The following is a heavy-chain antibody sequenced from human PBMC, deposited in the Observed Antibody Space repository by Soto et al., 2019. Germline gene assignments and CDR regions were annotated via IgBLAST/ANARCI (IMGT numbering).Heavy chain of an antibody. CDR3: ARDTAPGYYFDY. Sequence: GGSLRLSCAASGFTFSSYGMHWVRQAPGKGLEWVAVIWYDGSNKYYADSVKGRFTISRDNSKNTLYLQMNSLRAEDTAVYYCARDTAPGYYFDYWGQGTLVTVSS. D-gene: IGHD3-22*01. V-gene: IGHV3-33*01. CDR1: GFTFSSYG. J-gene: IGHJ4*02. CDR2: IWYDGSNK.